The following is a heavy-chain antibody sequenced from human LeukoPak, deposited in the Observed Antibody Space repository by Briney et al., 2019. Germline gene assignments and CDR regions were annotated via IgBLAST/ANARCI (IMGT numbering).Heavy chain of an antibody. CDR2: IYYSGST. J-gene: IGHJ4*02. CDR3: AGRVVPAATMYYFDY. V-gene: IGHV4-59*01. D-gene: IGHD2-2*01. CDR1: GGSISSYY. Sequence: SETLSLTCTASGGSISSYYWSWIRQPPGKGLEWIGYIYYSGSTNYNPSLKSRVTISVDTSKNQFSLKLSSVTAADTAVYYCAGRVVPAATMYYFDYWGQGTLVTISS.